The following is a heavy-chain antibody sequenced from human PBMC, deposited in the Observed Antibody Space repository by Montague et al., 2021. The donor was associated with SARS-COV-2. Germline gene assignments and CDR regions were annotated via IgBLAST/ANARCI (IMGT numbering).Heavy chain of an antibody. J-gene: IGHJ4*02. CDR3: ATNKYCTLHDCLHGRHYFDX. Sequence: SLRLSCAASGFTFSTYSMNWVRQAPGKGLEWVSCISSSSSDKYYADSVKGRFTISRDNAKNSLYLQMNSLRAQDTAVYYCATNKYCTLHDCLHGRHYFDXWGQGTLVTVSS. V-gene: IGHV3-21*01. D-gene: IGHD2-8*01. CDR2: ISSSSSDK. CDR1: GFTFSTYS.